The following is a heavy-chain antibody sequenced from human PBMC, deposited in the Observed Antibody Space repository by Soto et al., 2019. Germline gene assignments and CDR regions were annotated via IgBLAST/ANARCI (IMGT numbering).Heavy chain of an antibody. CDR2: IIPVFGPP. CDR1: RGTFTTEA. V-gene: IGHV1-69*01. D-gene: IGHD6-13*01. Sequence: QVQLVQSGAEVKKPGSSVSVSCKSSRGTFTTEAISWVRQAPGQALEWMGVIIPVFGPPIYAQKFQGRVSITADESTSTANLELSNLRSEDTAVYYCARGGHNSGWYRTFDSWGQGTLLTVSS. J-gene: IGHJ4*02. CDR3: ARGGHNSGWYRTFDS.